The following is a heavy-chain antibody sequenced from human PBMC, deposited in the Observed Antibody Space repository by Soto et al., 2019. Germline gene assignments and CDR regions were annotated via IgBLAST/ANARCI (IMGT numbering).Heavy chain of an antibody. CDR3: ARRSPYVRILLDY. CDR2: IYYSGST. D-gene: IGHD3-10*02. J-gene: IGHJ4*02. Sequence: ASETLSLTCTVSGGSISSGDYYWSWIRQPPGKGLEWIGYIYYSGSTYYNPSLKSRVTISVDTSKNQFSLKLSSVTAADTAVYYCARRSPYVRILLDYWGQGTLVTVSS. V-gene: IGHV4-30-4*01. CDR1: GGSISSGDYY.